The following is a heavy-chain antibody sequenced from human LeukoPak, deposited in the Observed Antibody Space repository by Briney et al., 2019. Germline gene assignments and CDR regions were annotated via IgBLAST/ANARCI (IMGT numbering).Heavy chain of an antibody. V-gene: IGHV4-30-2*01. CDR3: ARGPITMVRGVIDY. D-gene: IGHD3-10*01. CDR2: IYHSGST. CDR1: GGSISSGGYS. Sequence: SETLSLTCAVSGGSISSGGYSWSWIRQPPGKGLGWIGYIYHSGSTYYNPSLKSRVTISVDRSKNQFSLKLSSVTAADTAVYYCARGPITMVRGVIDYWGQGTLVTVSS. J-gene: IGHJ4*02.